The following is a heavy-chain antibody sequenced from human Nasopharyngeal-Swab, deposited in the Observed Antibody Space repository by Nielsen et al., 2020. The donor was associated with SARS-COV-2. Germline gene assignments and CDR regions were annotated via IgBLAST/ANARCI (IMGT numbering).Heavy chain of an antibody. Sequence: SVKVSCKASGGTFSSYAISWVRQAPGQGFEWMGGIIPILGIANYAQKFQGRVTITADKSTSTAYMELSSLRSEDTAVYYCAREYGIVVVPAATGGMDVWGQGTTVTVSS. CDR3: AREYGIVVVPAATGGMDV. V-gene: IGHV1-69*10. J-gene: IGHJ6*02. D-gene: IGHD2-2*01. CDR1: GGTFSSYA. CDR2: IIPILGIA.